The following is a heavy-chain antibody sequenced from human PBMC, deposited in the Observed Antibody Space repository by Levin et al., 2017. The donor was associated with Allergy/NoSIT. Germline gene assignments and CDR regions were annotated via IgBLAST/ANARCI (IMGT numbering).Heavy chain of an antibody. CDR1: GFTFSSYS. J-gene: IGHJ4*02. D-gene: IGHD3-3*01. V-gene: IGHV3-48*02. CDR3: ARDGDNYDFWSGYYNDLDY. CDR2: ISSSSSTI. Sequence: PGESLKISCAASGFTFSSYSMNWVRQAPGKGLEWVSYISSSSSTIYYADSVKGRFTISRDNAKNSLYLQMNSLRDEDTAVYYCARDGDNYDFWSGYYNDLDYWGQGTLVTVSS.